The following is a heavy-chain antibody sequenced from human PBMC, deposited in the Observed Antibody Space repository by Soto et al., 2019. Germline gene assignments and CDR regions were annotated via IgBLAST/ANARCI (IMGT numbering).Heavy chain of an antibody. CDR3: ARSQKLRFLEWLPTPGGMDV. CDR2: MNPNSGNT. Sequence: ASVKVSCKASGYTFTSYDINWVRQATGQGLEWMGWMNPNSGNTNYAQKLQGRVTMTTDTSTSTAYMELRSLRSDDTAVYYCARSQKLRFLEWLPTPGGMDVWGQGTTVTVSS. D-gene: IGHD3-3*01. V-gene: IGHV1-18*01. CDR1: GYTFTSYD. J-gene: IGHJ6*02.